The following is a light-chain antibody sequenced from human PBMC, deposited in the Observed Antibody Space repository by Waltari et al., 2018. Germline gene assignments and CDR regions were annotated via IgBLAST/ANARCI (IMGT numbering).Light chain of an antibody. CDR2: EAS. Sequence: EVVMTQSPASLSLSPGQRATISCRASQSVSIHVAWYQPTPGQPPRVLIYEASSRATGVPGRFSGSGSGTQFTLTISSLQPEDFAVYYCQQYSSWPPSTFGQGTRL. J-gene: IGKJ5*01. V-gene: IGKV3-15*01. CDR3: QQYSSWPPST. CDR1: QSVSIH.